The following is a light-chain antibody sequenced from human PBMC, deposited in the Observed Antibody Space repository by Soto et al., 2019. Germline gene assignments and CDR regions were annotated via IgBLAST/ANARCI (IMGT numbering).Light chain of an antibody. J-gene: IGKJ2*01. V-gene: IGKV1-12*01. Sequence: DIQMTQSPSSVSASVGDRVPITCRASQHVSSWLAWFQHKPRKAPKSLIYAASSVQSGVPSRFSGSGSGTHFTLTISRLQPEDFATYYCQQTNIFPYTFGQGTKLEIK. CDR1: QHVSSW. CDR2: AAS. CDR3: QQTNIFPYT.